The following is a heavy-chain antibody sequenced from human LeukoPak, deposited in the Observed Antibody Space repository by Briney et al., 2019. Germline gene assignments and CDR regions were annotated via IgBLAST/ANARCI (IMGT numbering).Heavy chain of an antibody. CDR3: ARAAAGMGDFQH. J-gene: IGHJ1*01. CDR1: GGTFSSYA. Sequence: WASVKVSCKASGGTFSSYAISWVRQAPGQGLEWMGGIIPIFGTANYAQKFQGRVTITTDESTSTAYMELSSLRSEDTAVYYCARAAAGMGDFQHWGQGTLVTVSS. V-gene: IGHV1-69*05. CDR2: IIPIFGTA. D-gene: IGHD6-13*01.